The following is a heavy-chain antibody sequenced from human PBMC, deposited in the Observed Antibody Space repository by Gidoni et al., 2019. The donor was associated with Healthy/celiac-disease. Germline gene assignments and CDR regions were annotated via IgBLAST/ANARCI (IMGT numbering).Heavy chain of an antibody. V-gene: IGHV3-15*01. CDR2: IKMKTDGGTT. Sequence: EVQLVESGGGLVKLGGSLRLSCAPSGFTFSNASMRWVRQAPGRGLEWVGRIKMKTDGGTTDYAAPVKGRFTISRDDSKNTLYLQMNSLKTEDTAVYYCTTDLGMLKSGGYWLDDYWGQGTLVTVSS. D-gene: IGHD1-26*01. CDR3: TTDLGMLKSGGYWLDDY. CDR1: GFTFSNAS. J-gene: IGHJ4*02.